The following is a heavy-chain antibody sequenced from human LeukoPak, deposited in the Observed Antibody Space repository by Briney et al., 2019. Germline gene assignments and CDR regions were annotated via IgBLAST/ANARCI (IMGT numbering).Heavy chain of an antibody. D-gene: IGHD3-9*01. CDR3: ARAEFYYDILTGYHITGFDY. CDR2: IYSGGST. Sequence: GGSLRLSCAASEFTVSSNYMSWVRQAPGKGLEWVSVIYSGGSTYYADSVKGRFTISRDNSKNTLYLQMNSLRAEDTAVYYCARAEFYYDILTGYHITGFDYWGQGTLVTVSS. V-gene: IGHV3-66*01. J-gene: IGHJ4*02. CDR1: EFTVSSNY.